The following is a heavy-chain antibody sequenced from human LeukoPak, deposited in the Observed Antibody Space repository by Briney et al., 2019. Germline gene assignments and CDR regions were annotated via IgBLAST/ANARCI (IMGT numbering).Heavy chain of an antibody. V-gene: IGHV4-39*01. J-gene: IGHJ4*02. CDR1: GVSISSSNSY. CDR3: ARPTNIHGYSPFDY. CDR2: IYYSGNT. D-gene: IGHD5-24*01. Sequence: SETLSLTCTVSGVSISSSNSYWGWIRQPPGKGLEWIGSIYYSGNTYYNASLKSQVSISIDTSKNQFSLRLTSVTAADTAVYYCARPTNIHGYSPFDYWGQGTLVTVSS.